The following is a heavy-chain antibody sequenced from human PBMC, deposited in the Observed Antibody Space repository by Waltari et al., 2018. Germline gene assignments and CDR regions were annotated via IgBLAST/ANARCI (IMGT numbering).Heavy chain of an antibody. CDR3: AKGQGGRRWYFDY. CDR1: GLSFSPYG. V-gene: IGHV3-23*01. D-gene: IGHD3-16*01. J-gene: IGHJ4*02. Sequence: EVQLLESGGGLVQPGGSLRLSCTASGLSFSPYGMTWVRQAPGKGLEGVSSISPNSISTYYADSVKGRFTISRDNSKSTVILQLSSLRVEDTAIYYCAKGQGGRRWYFDYWGQGSQVTVSS. CDR2: ISPNSIST.